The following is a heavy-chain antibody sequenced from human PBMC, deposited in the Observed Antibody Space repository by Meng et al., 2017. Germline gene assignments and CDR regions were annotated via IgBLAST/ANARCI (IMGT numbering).Heavy chain of an antibody. CDR1: GGTCSSYA. CDR3: ASYSSVRGIAY. Sequence: HVRLVQSGVEVKKPGSLVEVSCMASGGTCSSYAICWVRQAPGQGLEWMGGIIPIFGTANYAQKFQGRVTITADESTSTAYMELSSLRSEDTAVYYCASYSSVRGIAYWGQGTLVTVSS. CDR2: IIPIFGTA. J-gene: IGHJ4*02. V-gene: IGHV1-69*01. D-gene: IGHD3-10*01.